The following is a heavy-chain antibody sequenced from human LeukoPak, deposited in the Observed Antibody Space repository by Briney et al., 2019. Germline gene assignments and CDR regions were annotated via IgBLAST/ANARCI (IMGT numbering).Heavy chain of an antibody. CDR1: GFTFSSYA. J-gene: IGHJ4*02. D-gene: IGHD6-19*01. CDR3: AKRVAVAGSMYYFDY. CDR2: ISTSGSST. V-gene: IGHV3-23*01. Sequence: GGSLRLSCAASGFTFSSYAMSWVRQAPGKGLEWVSVISTSGSSTYYADSVKGRFTISRANSKNTLYLQMNSLGAEDTAVYYCAKRVAVAGSMYYFDYWGQGTLVTVSS.